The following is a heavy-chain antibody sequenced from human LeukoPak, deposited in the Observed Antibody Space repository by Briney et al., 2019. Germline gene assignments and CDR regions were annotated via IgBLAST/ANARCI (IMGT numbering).Heavy chain of an antibody. CDR1: GFTFGTYA. CDR3: AKLIPPVDCSRTSCYGFDY. J-gene: IGHJ4*02. Sequence: GGSLRLSCAVSGFTFGTYAMSWVRQAPGKGLEWVSAITSSGGDTYYTDSVKGRFTVSRDNSKSALYLQMNGLRAEDTAVYYCAKLIPPVDCSRTSCYGFDYWGQGTLVTVSS. CDR2: ITSSGGDT. V-gene: IGHV3-23*01. D-gene: IGHD2-2*01.